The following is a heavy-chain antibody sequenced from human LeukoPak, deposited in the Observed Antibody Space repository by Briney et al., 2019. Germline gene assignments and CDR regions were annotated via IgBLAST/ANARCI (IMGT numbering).Heavy chain of an antibody. V-gene: IGHV1-8*01. J-gene: IGHJ4*02. CDR2: MNPNSGNT. Sequence: ASVKVSCKASGYTFTSFDMNWVRQATGQGLEWMGWMNPNSGNTGYAQKFQGRVTMTRNTSISTAYMELSRLRSDDTAFYYCARIRYCGGISCYYIDYWGQGTLVTVSA. D-gene: IGHD2-2*01. CDR3: ARIRYCGGISCYYIDY. CDR1: GYTFTSFD.